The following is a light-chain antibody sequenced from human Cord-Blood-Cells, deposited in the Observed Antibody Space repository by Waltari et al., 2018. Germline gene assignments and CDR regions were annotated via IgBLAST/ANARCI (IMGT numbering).Light chain of an antibody. V-gene: IGKV1-17*01. CDR1: QGIRTD. Sequence: DIQMTQSPSSLSASVGDRVTITCRASQGIRTDLGWYQQKPGKATKRLIYAASSLQSGVPSRFSGSGSGTEFTLTISSLQPEDFATYYCLQHNSYPPAFGPGTKVDIK. CDR2: AAS. J-gene: IGKJ3*01. CDR3: LQHNSYPPA.